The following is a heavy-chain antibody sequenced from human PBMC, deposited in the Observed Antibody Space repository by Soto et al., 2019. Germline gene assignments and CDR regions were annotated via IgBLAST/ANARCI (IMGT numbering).Heavy chain of an antibody. D-gene: IGHD3-3*01. V-gene: IGHV3-23*01. CDR3: ANPYYDFWSGFLPQNYYYGMDV. J-gene: IGHJ6*02. CDR2: ISGSGGST. Sequence: GGSLRLSCAASGFTFSSYAMSWVRQASGKGLEWVSAISGSGGSTYYADSVKGRFTISRDNSKNTLYLQMNSLRAEDTAVYYCANPYYDFWSGFLPQNYYYGMDVWGQGTTVTVSS. CDR1: GFTFSSYA.